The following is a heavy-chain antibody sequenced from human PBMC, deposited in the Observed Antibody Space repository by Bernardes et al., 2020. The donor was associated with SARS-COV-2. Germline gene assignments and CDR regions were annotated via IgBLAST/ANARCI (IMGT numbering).Heavy chain of an antibody. CDR1: GGSLTSYY. Sequence: SETLSLTCTVSGGSLTSYYWSWIRQPPGKGLDWIGFIYFSGSANYNPSLKSRVTISVDTSKNQFSLHLSSVTAADTAVYYCARVARGGRYSRNDFDYWGQGTLVTVSS. J-gene: IGHJ4*02. CDR3: ARVARGGRYSRNDFDY. D-gene: IGHD1-26*01. CDR2: IYFSGSA. V-gene: IGHV4-59*01.